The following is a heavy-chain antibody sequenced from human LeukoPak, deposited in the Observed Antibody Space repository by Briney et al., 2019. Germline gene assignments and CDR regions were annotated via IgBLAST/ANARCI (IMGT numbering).Heavy chain of an antibody. V-gene: IGHV1-2*02. CDR1: GYTFTGHY. J-gene: IGHJ4*02. Sequence: GASVKVSCKASGYTFTGHYMHWVRQAPGQGRERMGWINPNSGGTNYAQKFQGRVTMTRDTSISTAYVELSRLRSDDTAVYYCARDKIGILTGFVYWGQGTLVTVSS. CDR3: ARDKIGILTGFVY. D-gene: IGHD3-9*01. CDR2: INPNSGGT.